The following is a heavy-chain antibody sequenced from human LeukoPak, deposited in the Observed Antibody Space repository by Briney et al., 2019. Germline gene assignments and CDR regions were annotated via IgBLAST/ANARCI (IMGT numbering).Heavy chain of an antibody. CDR3: ATVAVAGTYYFDY. CDR2: FDPEDGET. CDR1: GYTLTELS. J-gene: IGHJ4*02. D-gene: IGHD6-19*01. Sequence: ASVKVSCKVCGYTLTELSMHWVRQAPGKGREWMGGFDPEDGETIYAQKFQGRVNMTEDTSTDTAYMELSSLRSEDTAVYYCATVAVAGTYYFDYWGQGTLVTVSS. V-gene: IGHV1-24*01.